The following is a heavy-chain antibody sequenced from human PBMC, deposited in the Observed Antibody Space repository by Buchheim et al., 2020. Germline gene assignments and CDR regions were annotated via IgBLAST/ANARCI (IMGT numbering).Heavy chain of an antibody. CDR3: ARGTPRYYFDF. V-gene: IGHV4-31*03. D-gene: IGHD3-10*01. Sequence: QVQLQESGPGLVKPSQTLSLTCTVSGDSMERGGFYWNWIRQHPGMGLEFIGYMYNSGSTYFNPSLRSRVTISADTSKNKLSLKLSSVTAADTAVYFCARGTPRYYFDFWGQGTL. CDR2: MYNSGST. J-gene: IGHJ4*02. CDR1: GDSMERGGFY.